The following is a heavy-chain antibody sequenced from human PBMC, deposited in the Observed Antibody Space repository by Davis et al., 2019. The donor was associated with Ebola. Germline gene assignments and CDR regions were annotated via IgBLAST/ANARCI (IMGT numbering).Heavy chain of an antibody. V-gene: IGHV6-1*01. D-gene: IGHD6-19*01. CDR3: AREGRTLAGTPFDY. J-gene: IGHJ4*02. CDR1: GDSVSSKIAA. CDR2: TYYRSKWYS. Sequence: SETLSLTCAISGDSVSSKIAAWDWIRQSPSRGLEWLGRTYYRSKWYSDYAVSVKGRITINPDTSKNQFSLQLNSVTPEDTAVYYCAREGRTLAGTPFDYWGQGTLVTVSS.